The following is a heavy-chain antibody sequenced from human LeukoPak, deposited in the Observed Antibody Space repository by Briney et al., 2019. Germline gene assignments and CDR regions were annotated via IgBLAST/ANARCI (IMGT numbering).Heavy chain of an antibody. V-gene: IGHV3-7*03. J-gene: IGHJ5*01. CDR2: ENQDGSEI. CDR3: ARGRDVDS. CDR1: GFTFSSSC. Sequence: GGSLRLFCAASGFTFSSSCMSWVRQAPGKGLEWVANENQDGSEIYYVDSVKGRFIMSRDNTKNSFYLQMSSLRVEDTAVYYCARGRDVDSWGQGTLVTVSS.